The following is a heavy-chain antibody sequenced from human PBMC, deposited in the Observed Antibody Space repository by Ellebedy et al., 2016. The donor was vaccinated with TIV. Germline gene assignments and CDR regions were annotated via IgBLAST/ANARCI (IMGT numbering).Heavy chain of an antibody. D-gene: IGHD6-19*01. V-gene: IGHV1-46*04. J-gene: IGHJ4*02. CDR1: GYTFTSYY. Sequence: AASVKVSCKASGYTFTSYYMHWVRQAPGQGLEWMGIINPSGVSTSYAQKLQGRVSMPRETSTSTVYMELSSLRSEDTAVYYCASGAGVHFDYWGQGTLVTVSS. CDR2: INPSGVST. CDR3: ASGAGVHFDY.